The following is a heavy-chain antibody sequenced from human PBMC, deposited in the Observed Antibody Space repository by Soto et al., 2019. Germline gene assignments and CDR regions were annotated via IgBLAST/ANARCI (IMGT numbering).Heavy chain of an antibody. D-gene: IGHD3-3*01. V-gene: IGHV3-30*18. CDR1: GFTFSSYG. CDR3: AKDRFLEMRLAYYYGMDV. Sequence: GGSLRLSCAASGFTFSSYGMHWVRQAPGKGLEWVAVISYDGSNKYYADSVKGRFTISRDNSKNTLYLQMNSLRAEDTAVYYCAKDRFLEMRLAYYYGMDVWGQGTTVTVSS. J-gene: IGHJ6*02. CDR2: ISYDGSNK.